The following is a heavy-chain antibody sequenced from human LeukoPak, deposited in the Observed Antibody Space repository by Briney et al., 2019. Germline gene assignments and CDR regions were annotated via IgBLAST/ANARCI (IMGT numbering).Heavy chain of an antibody. V-gene: IGHV3-30*14. J-gene: IGHJ4*02. D-gene: IGHD5-18*01. CDR3: AKGTDTAMVTGFDY. CDR1: GFTFSSYA. CDR2: ILYDGSNK. Sequence: GRSLRLSCAASGFTFSSYAMYWVRQAPGKGLEWVAIILYDGSNKYYADSVKGRFTISRDNSKNTLYLQMNSLGAEDTAVYYCAKGTDTAMVTGFDYWGQGTLVTVSS.